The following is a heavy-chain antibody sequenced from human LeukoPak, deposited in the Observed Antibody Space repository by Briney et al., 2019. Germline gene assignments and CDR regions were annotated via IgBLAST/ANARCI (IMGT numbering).Heavy chain of an antibody. CDR2: ISSSSSTI. V-gene: IGHV3-48*01. J-gene: IGHJ6*03. D-gene: IGHD4/OR15-4a*01. CDR1: GFTFSSYS. CDR3: APLNYYMDV. Sequence: GGSLRLSCAASGFTFSSYSMNWVRQAPGKGLEWVSYISSSSSTIYYADSVKGRFTISRDNAKNSLYLQMNSLGAEDTAVYYCAPLNYYMDVWGKGTTVTVSS.